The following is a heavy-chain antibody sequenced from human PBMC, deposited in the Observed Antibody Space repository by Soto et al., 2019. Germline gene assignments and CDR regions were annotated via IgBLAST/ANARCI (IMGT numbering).Heavy chain of an antibody. V-gene: IGHV3-15*01. CDR2: IKSKTDGGTT. D-gene: IGHD3-3*01. Sequence: EVQLVESGGGLVKPGGSLRLSCAASGFTFSNAWMSWVRQAPGKGLEWVGRIKSKTDGGTTDYAAPVKGRFTISRDDSKNKLYLQMNSLKTEDTAVYYCTTDLGDFWSGFYYYYGMDVWGQGTTVTVSS. CDR1: GFTFSNAW. CDR3: TTDLGDFWSGFYYYYGMDV. J-gene: IGHJ6*02.